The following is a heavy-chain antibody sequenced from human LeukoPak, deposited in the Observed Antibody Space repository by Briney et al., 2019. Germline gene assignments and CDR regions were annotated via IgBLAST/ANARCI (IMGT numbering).Heavy chain of an antibody. V-gene: IGHV4-59*02. CDR3: ARDYLWLEY. D-gene: IGHD3-10*01. CDR2: IYHTGST. Sequence: PSETLSLTCTSSGGSVSDYYWSWIRQSPGKGLEWIGYIYHTGSTSYSPSLKSRVTISADTSQNQFSLKLSSVTAADTAVYYCARDYLWLEYWGQGTLVTVSS. CDR1: GGSVSDYY. J-gene: IGHJ4*02.